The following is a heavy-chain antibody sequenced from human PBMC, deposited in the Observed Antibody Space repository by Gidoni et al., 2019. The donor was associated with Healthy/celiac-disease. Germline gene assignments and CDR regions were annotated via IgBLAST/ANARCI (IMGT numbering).Heavy chain of an antibody. J-gene: IGHJ4*02. V-gene: IGHV4-34*01. CDR2: IKHSGST. CDR1: GGSFSGYY. CDR3: ARGEPGGLNY. Sequence: QVQLQQRGAGLLKPSETLSLTCAVYGGSFSGYYWSWSRQPPGTGLEWIGEIKHSGSTNYNPSLKSRVTISVDTSKNQFSLKLSAVSAADTAVYYCARGEPGGLNYWGKGTLVTVSS. D-gene: IGHD3-10*01.